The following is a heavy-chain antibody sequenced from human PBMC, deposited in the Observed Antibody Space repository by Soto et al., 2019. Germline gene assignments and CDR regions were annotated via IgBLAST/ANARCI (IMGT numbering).Heavy chain of an antibody. CDR3: AKGGAIVAAGTRVYLYNAMDV. Sequence: VKVSCKASGYTFTGYYVHGVRQAPGQGLECMGWINPNSGDTYLAQRFQGRVTMDRNTSIGTAYMELRGLTSDDTAEYYCAKGGAIVAAGTRVYLYNAMDVWGQGTTVTVYS. J-gene: IGHJ6*02. CDR2: INPNSGDT. D-gene: IGHD1-26*01. V-gene: IGHV1-2*02. CDR1: GYTFTGYY.